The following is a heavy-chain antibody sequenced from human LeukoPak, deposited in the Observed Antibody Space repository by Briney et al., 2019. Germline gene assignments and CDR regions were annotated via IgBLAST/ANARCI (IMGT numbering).Heavy chain of an antibody. CDR1: GGSISSSSYY. D-gene: IGHD5-24*01. CDR3: ASERWLQLEGFDY. J-gene: IGHJ4*02. CDR2: IYYSGST. V-gene: IGHV4-39*07. Sequence: PSETLSLTCTGSGGSISSSSYYWGWIRQPPGKGLEWIGSIYYSGSTYYNPSLKSRVTISVDTSKNQFSLKLSSVTAADTAVYYCASERWLQLEGFDYWGQGTLVTVSS.